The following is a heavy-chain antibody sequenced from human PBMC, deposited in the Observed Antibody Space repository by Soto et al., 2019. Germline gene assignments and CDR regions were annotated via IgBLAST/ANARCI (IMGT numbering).Heavy chain of an antibody. V-gene: IGHV3-30-3*01. CDR2: MSYDGSNK. D-gene: IGHD6-19*01. Sequence: QVQLVESGGGVVQPGRSLRLSCAASGFTLSSYAMHWVRQAPGKGLEWVAVMSYDGSNKYYADSVEGRFTISRDTSKNTLFREMNTLSTEDTAVYYCARDQRRAVSGAVDYWGQGPLVTVSS. J-gene: IGHJ4*02. CDR1: GFTLSSYA. CDR3: ARDQRRAVSGAVDY.